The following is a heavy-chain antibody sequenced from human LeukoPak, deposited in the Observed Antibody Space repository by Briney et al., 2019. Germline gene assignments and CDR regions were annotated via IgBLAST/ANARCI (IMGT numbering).Heavy chain of an antibody. CDR3: ARGNLAVVVDATPCFDY. D-gene: IGHD2-15*01. J-gene: IGHJ4*02. CDR2: ISSSGSTI. Sequence: PGGSLRLSCAASGFTFSSYEMNWVRQAPGKGLEWVSYISSSGSTIYYADSLKGRFTISRDNAKNSLYLQMNSLRAEDTAVYYCARGNLAVVVDATPCFDYWGQGTLVTVSS. CDR1: GFTFSSYE. V-gene: IGHV3-48*03.